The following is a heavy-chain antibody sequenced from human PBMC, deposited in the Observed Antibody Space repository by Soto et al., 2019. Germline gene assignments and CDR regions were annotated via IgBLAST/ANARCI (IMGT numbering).Heavy chain of an antibody. D-gene: IGHD2-21*02. CDR2: ISPETGKT. Sequence: QVQLVQSGAEVKRPGASVKVSCTASGYTFTNFGVTWVQQAPGQGLEWMSWISPETGKTYCARKLQGRVTMTTDTSTNTAYMELGSLRSDDTAVYYCVRDLRDYGGDVGYFDYWGQGTLVIVSS. CDR1: GYTFTNFG. V-gene: IGHV1-18*01. J-gene: IGHJ4*02. CDR3: VRDLRDYGGDVGYFDY.